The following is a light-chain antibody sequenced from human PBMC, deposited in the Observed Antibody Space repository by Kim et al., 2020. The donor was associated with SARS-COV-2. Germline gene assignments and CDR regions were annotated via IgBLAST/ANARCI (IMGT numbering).Light chain of an antibody. CDR3: QQYNSYAVT. CDR2: DAS. CDR1: QSISTA. Sequence: ASVGGTDTITCRASQSISTALAWYQKKPGKAPKLLIYDASSLESGVPSRFSGSGSGTEFTLTINSLQPGDSATYFCQQYNSYAVTFGGGTKVDIK. J-gene: IGKJ4*01. V-gene: IGKV1-5*01.